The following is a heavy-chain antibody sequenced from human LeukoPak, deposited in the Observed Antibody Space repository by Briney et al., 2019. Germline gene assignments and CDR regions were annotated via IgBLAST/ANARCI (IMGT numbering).Heavy chain of an antibody. V-gene: IGHV3-21*01. J-gene: IGHJ4*02. CDR3: ARRDDYVWGSYRYFSY. CDR1: GFTFSSYS. D-gene: IGHD3-16*02. CDR2: ISSSSSYI. Sequence: PGGSLRLSCAASGFTFSSYSMNWVRQAPGKGLEWVSSISSSSSYIYYADSVKGRFTISRDNAKNSLYLQMNSLRAEDTAVYYCARRDDYVWGSYRYFSYWGQGTLVTVSS.